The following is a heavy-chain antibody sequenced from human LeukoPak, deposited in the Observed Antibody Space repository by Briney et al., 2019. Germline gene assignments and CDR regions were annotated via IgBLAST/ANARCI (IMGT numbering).Heavy chain of an antibody. D-gene: IGHD3-16*01. J-gene: IGHJ4*02. Sequence: PGGSLRLSCAASGFTFSSYAMSWVRQAPGKGLEWVSAISGSGGSTYYADSVKGRSTISRDNSKNTLYLQMNSLRAEDTAVYYWRRLGGDYVDYWGQGTLVTVSS. CDR1: GFTFSSYA. CDR2: ISGSGGST. CDR3: RRLGGDYVDY. V-gene: IGHV3-23*01.